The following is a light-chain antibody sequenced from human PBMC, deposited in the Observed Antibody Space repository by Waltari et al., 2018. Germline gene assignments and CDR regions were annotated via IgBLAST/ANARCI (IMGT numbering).Light chain of an antibody. CDR1: DNVDKH. V-gene: IGKV1-39*01. J-gene: IGKJ4*01. CDR3: QHGYGSPLT. CDR2: MTS. Sequence: DIQLTQSPSSLSASVGDRVTITCRASDNVDKHLNWYQQKPGKVPKLLLYMTSTLESWVPSSFSGSGSGTDYTFTISRLQSEDVATYYCQHGYGSPLTFGGGTKVDIE.